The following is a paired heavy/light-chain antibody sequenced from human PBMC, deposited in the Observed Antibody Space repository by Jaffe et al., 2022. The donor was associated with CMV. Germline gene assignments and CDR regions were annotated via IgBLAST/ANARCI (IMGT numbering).Heavy chain of an antibody. Sequence: EVQLVESGGGLVQPGGSLRLSCAASGFNFSSNEMNWLRQAPGKGLQWVSYIGLSASSIYYADSVKGRFTISRDNAKNSLYLQMNSLRAEDTAVYYCARPPGYSSGGRQYWYYDLWGRGTLVTVSS. J-gene: IGHJ2*01. CDR3: ARPPGYSSGGRQYWYYDL. D-gene: IGHD5-18*01. V-gene: IGHV3-48*03. CDR1: GFNFSSNE. CDR2: IGLSASSI.
Light chain of an antibody. Sequence: EIVLTQSPATLSLSPGERATLSCRASQSVRNHLAWYQQKPGQAPRLLIYDASNRATGIPARFSGSGSGTDFTLTISSLEPEDFAVYYCQLRTDWPRSTFGGGTKVEIK. V-gene: IGKV3-11*01. CDR3: QLRTDWPRST. CDR2: DAS. CDR1: QSVRNH. J-gene: IGKJ4*01.